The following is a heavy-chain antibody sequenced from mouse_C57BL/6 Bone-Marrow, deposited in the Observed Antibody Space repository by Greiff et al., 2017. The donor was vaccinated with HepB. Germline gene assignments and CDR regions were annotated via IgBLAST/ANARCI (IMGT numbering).Heavy chain of an antibody. CDR1: GYAFSSSW. V-gene: IGHV1-82*01. Sequence: VQLQQSGPELVKPGASVKISCKASGYAFSSSWMNWVKQRPGKGLEWIGRIYPGDGDTNYNGKFKGKATLTADKSSSTAYMQLSSLTSEDSAVYCCVSFITTVVALPEFAYWGQGTLVTVSA. CDR3: VSFITTVVALPEFAY. J-gene: IGHJ3*01. D-gene: IGHD1-1*01. CDR2: IYPGDGDT.